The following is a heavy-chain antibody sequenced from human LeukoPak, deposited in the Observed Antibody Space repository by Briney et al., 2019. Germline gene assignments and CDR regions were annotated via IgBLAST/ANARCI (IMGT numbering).Heavy chain of an antibody. CDR3: ARENRWTHFDY. CDR2: IKHDGSEK. J-gene: IGHJ4*02. CDR1: GFTFSSYW. V-gene: IGHV3-7*04. D-gene: IGHD2-15*01. Sequence: GGSLRLSCVVSGFTFSSYWMSWVRQAPGKGLEWVANIKHDGSEKYYVHSVKGRFTISRDNAKNSLYLQMNSLRAEDTAVYYCARENRWTHFDYWGQGTLVTVSS.